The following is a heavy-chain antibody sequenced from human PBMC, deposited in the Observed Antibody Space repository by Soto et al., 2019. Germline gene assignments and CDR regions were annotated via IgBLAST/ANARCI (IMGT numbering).Heavy chain of an antibody. CDR3: ARENAITSGGWYYGMDV. Sequence: EVQLVESGGGLVQPGGSLRLSCAASGFTFSSYWMSWVRQAPGKGLEWVANIKQDGSEKYYVDSVKGRFTISRDNAKNSLYLQMNSLRAEDTAVYYCARENAITSGGWYYGMDVWGQGTTVTVSS. CDR2: IKQDGSEK. CDR1: GFTFSSYW. V-gene: IGHV3-7*03. J-gene: IGHJ6*02. D-gene: IGHD2-8*01.